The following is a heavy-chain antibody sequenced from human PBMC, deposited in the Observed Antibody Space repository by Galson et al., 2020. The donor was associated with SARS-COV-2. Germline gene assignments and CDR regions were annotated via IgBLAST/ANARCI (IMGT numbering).Heavy chain of an antibody. J-gene: IGHJ5*02. CDR3: ARGRTEFDP. CDR1: GFSISSGYY. Sequence: SETLSLICTVSGFSISSGYYWGWIRQSPVKGLEWIGSTYHNGGTYFNPSLKSRVTMSIDTSKNHFSLRLSSVTAADTAVYYCARGRTEFDPWGQGTHVTVSS. V-gene: IGHV4-38-2*02. CDR2: TYHNGGT.